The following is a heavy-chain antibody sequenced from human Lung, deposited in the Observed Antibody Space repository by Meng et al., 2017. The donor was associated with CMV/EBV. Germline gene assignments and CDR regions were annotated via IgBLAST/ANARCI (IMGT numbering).Heavy chain of an antibody. V-gene: IGHV3-15*01. D-gene: IGHD3-22*01. CDR1: GLTFSNVW. J-gene: IGHJ4*02. Sequence: SYAASGLTFSNVWMSWVRQAPGKGLELGGRINPNGEGGTTDFAAPVKGRFTISRDDSKNTLYLQMKSLDTEDTAVYFCGTGGHYYGDWGQGALVTVSS. CDR2: INPNGEGGTT. CDR3: GTGGHYYGD.